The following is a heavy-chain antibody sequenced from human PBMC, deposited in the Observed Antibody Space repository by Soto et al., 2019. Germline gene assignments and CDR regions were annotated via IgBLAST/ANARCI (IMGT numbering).Heavy chain of an antibody. CDR2: INPSGGST. D-gene: IGHD3-10*01. CDR1: GYTFTSYY. Sequence: QVQLVQSGAAVKKPGASVKVSCKASGYTFTSYYMHWVRQAPGQGLEWMGIINPSGGSTSYAQKFQGRVTMTRDTSTSTVYMELSSLRSEDTAVYYCARGLRITMVRGVIEYYYYGMDVWGQGTTVTVSS. V-gene: IGHV1-46*01. J-gene: IGHJ6*02. CDR3: ARGLRITMVRGVIEYYYYGMDV.